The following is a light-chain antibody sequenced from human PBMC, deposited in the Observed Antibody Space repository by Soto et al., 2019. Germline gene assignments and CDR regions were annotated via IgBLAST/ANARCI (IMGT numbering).Light chain of an antibody. CDR1: QSISSW. CDR3: QQYNTFWT. CDR2: DAS. Sequence: DIQRAQSPSTLSASVGDRVTITCRASQSISSWLAWYQQKPGKAPKLLIYDASSLESGVPSRFSGIGSGTEFTLTISSLKPDDFATDYCQQYNTFWTFCQGTKVDIK. J-gene: IGKJ1*01. V-gene: IGKV1-5*01.